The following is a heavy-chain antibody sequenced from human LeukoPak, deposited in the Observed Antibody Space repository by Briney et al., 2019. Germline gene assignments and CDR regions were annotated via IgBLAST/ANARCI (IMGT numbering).Heavy chain of an antibody. J-gene: IGHJ6*02. CDR1: GFTFSSYA. D-gene: IGHD2-2*01. CDR3: AREQVVVGRGYYGMDV. CDR2: MYSGGST. V-gene: IGHV3-66*01. Sequence: GGSLRLSCAASGFTFSSYAMSWVRQAPGRGLEWVSVMYSGGSTFYGDSVKGRFTISRDNSMNTLYLQMNSLRVDDTAVYYCAREQVVVGRGYYGMDVWGQGTTVTVSS.